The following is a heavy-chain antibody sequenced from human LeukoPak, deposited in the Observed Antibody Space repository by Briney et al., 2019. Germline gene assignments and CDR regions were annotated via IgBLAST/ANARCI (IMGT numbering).Heavy chain of an antibody. CDR2: IYSGGST. D-gene: IGHD3-3*01. V-gene: IGHV3-53*01. CDR1: GFTVSSNY. CDR3: AKDRLITIFGVVIEIAFDI. J-gene: IGHJ3*02. Sequence: PGGSLRLSCAASGFTVSSNYMSWVRQAPGKGLEWVSVIYSGGSTYYADSVKGRFTISRDNSKNTLYLQMNSLRAEDTAVYYCAKDRLITIFGVVIEIAFDIWGQGTMVTVSS.